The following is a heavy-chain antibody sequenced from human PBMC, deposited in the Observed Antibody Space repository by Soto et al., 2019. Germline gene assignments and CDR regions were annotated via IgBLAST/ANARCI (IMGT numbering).Heavy chain of an antibody. CDR1: GFTFSSYA. CDR3: ARDHDYDFWSGYYPYGMDV. CDR2: ISYDGSNK. J-gene: IGHJ6*02. D-gene: IGHD3-3*01. V-gene: IGHV3-30-3*01. Sequence: PGGSLRLSCAASGFTFSSYAMHWVRQAPGKGLEWVAVISYDGSNKYYADSVKGRFTISRDNSKNTLYLQMNSLRAEDTAVYYCARDHDYDFWSGYYPYGMDVWGQGTTVTVS.